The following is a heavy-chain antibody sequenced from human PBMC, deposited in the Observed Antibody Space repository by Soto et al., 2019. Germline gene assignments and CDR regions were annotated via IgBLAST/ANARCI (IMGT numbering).Heavy chain of an antibody. CDR1: GGSFSGYY. Sequence: QVQLQQWGAGLLKPSETLSLTCAVYGGSFSGYYWSWIRQPPGKGLEWIGEINHSGSTHYNPSLKSRVTISVDTSKNQFSLKLSSVTAADTAVYYCARGATRDGYNYDYWGQGTLVTVSS. CDR2: INHSGST. J-gene: IGHJ4*02. CDR3: ARGATRDGYNYDY. V-gene: IGHV4-34*01. D-gene: IGHD5-12*01.